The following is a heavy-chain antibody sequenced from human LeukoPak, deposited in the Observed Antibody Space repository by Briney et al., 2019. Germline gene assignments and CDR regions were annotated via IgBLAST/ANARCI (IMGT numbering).Heavy chain of an antibody. CDR1: GFTFNSYA. CDR2: ISDSGGNT. Sequence: GGSLRLSCAASGFTFNSYAMSWVRQAPWERLQWVSGISDSGGNTYYADSVRGRFTISRDNSKNTLYLQMNSLRAEDTAIYYCAKDSSTGWTEYFQHWGQGTLVTVSS. CDR3: AKDSSTGWTEYFQH. J-gene: IGHJ1*01. D-gene: IGHD2-2*01. V-gene: IGHV3-23*01.